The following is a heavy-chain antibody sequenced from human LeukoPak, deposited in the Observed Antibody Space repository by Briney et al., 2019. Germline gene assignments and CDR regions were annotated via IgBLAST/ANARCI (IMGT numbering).Heavy chain of an antibody. CDR2: FDTEDGET. Sequence: ASVKVSCKVSGYTLTELSMHWVRQAPGKGLEWMGGFDTEDGETIYAQKFQGRVTMTEDTSTDTAYMELSSLRSEDTAVYYCATHLRGWYSAFDIWGQGTMVTVSS. V-gene: IGHV1-24*01. CDR3: ATHLRGWYSAFDI. D-gene: IGHD6-19*01. CDR1: GYTLTELS. J-gene: IGHJ3*02.